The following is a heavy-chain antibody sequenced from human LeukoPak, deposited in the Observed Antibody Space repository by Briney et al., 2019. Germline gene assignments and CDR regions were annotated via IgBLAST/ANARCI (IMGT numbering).Heavy chain of an antibody. Sequence: SETLSLTCTVSGGSISSYYWSWIRQPPGKGLEWIGYIYYSGSTNYNPSLKSRVTISVDTSKNQFSLKLSSVTAADTAVYYCARGNSWQLAIDYWGQGTLVTVSS. CDR2: IYYSGST. J-gene: IGHJ4*02. CDR3: ARGNSWQLAIDY. V-gene: IGHV4-59*12. CDR1: GGSISSYY. D-gene: IGHD6-13*01.